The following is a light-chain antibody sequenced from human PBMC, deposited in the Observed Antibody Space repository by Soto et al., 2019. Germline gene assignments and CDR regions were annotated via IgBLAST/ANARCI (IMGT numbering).Light chain of an antibody. J-gene: IGKJ1*01. Sequence: DIQMTQSPSSLSASVGDRVTITCRASQNIARYLNWYQHKPGKAPELLIYAASNLQDGVPSRFSGCGSGTEFTLTISSLQPEDFARYYCQQTYTTPASTFGQGTSVDVK. CDR1: QNIARY. V-gene: IGKV1-39*01. CDR2: AAS. CDR3: QQTYTTPAST.